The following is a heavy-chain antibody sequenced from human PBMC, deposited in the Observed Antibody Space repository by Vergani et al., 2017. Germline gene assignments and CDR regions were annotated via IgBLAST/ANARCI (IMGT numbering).Heavy chain of an antibody. CDR2: ISSSSSYI. Sequence: EVQLLESGGGLVQPGGSLRLSCAASGFTFSSYSMNWVRQAPGKGLEWVSSISSSSSYIYYADSVKGRFTLSRDNAKNSLYLQMNSLRAEDTAVYYWARDRGYSYGPYYYYGMDVWGQGTTVTVSS. V-gene: IGHV3-21*01. J-gene: IGHJ6*02. CDR3: ARDRGYSYGPYYYYGMDV. D-gene: IGHD5-18*01. CDR1: GFTFSSYS.